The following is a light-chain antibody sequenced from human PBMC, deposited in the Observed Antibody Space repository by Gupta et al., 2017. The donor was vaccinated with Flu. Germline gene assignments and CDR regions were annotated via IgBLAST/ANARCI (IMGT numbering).Light chain of an antibody. CDR2: EVS. V-gene: IGLV2-8*01. Sequence: QSALTQPPSASGSPGQSVTIPCTGTSSDVGRYNYVSWYQQHPGKVPKLMIYEVSKRPSGVPDRFSGSKSGSTASLTVSGLQAEDEADYFCSAYTGNTNNLVLFGGGTKLTVL. CDR1: SSDVGRYNY. J-gene: IGLJ2*01. CDR3: SAYTGNTNNLVL.